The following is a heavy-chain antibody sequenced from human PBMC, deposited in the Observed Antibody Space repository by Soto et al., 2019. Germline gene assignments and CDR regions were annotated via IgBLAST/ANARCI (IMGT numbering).Heavy chain of an antibody. J-gene: IGHJ6*02. D-gene: IGHD6-6*01. CDR3: ATTSVGSSSGVYYYYGMDV. V-gene: IGHV4-39*01. Sequence: SETLSLTCTVSGGSISSSSYYWGWIRQPPGKGLEWIGSIYYSGSTYYNPSLKSRVTISVDTSKNQFSLKLSSVTAAGTAVYYCATTSVGSSSGVYYYYGMDVWGQGTTVTVSS. CDR1: GGSISSSSYY. CDR2: IYYSGST.